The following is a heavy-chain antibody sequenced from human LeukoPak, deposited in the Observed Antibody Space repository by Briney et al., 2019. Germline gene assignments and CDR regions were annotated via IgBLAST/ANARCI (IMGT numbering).Heavy chain of an antibody. Sequence: GGSLRLSCAASGYTFSSYWMHWVRQAPGKGLVWVSRIYGDGGSTTYADSVKGRFTISRDNAKNSLYLQMNSLRAEDTAVYYCARDPPTQSIAARSGAGYWGQGTLVTVSS. V-gene: IGHV3-74*01. D-gene: IGHD6-6*01. CDR2: IYGDGGST. J-gene: IGHJ4*02. CDR1: GYTFSSYW. CDR3: ARDPPTQSIAARSGAGY.